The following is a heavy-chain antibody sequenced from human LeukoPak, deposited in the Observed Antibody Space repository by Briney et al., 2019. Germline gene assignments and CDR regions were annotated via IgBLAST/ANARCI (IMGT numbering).Heavy chain of an antibody. Sequence: SETLSLTCTVSGGSISSYYWSWIRQPPGKGLEWIGYIYYSGSTNYNPSLKSRVTISVDTSKNQFSLKLSSVTAADTAVYYCARGRQWHNFFDYWGQGTLVTVSS. V-gene: IGHV4-59*01. D-gene: IGHD6-19*01. CDR2: IYYSGST. J-gene: IGHJ4*02. CDR1: GGSISSYY. CDR3: ARGRQWHNFFDY.